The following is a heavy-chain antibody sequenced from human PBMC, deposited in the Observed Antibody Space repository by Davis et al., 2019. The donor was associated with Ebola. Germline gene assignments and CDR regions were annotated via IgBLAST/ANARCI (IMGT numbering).Heavy chain of an antibody. CDR2: IIPIFGTA. CDR3: ARSLMTTVTKGGFDY. J-gene: IGHJ4*02. V-gene: IGHV1-69*13. CDR1: RGTFSSYA. D-gene: IGHD4-17*01. Sequence: SVKVSCKASRGTFSSYAISWVRQAPGQGLEWMGGIIPIFGTANYAQKFQGRVTITADESTSTAYMELSSLRSEDTAVHYCARSLMTTVTKGGFDYWGQGTLVTVSS.